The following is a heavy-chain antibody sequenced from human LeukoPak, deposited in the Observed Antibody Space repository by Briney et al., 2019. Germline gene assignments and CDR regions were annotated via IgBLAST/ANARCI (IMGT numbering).Heavy chain of an antibody. Sequence: SVTVSFKASGGTFSSYAISWVRQAPGQGLEWMGGIIPIFGTANYAQKFQGRVTITADESTSTAYMELSSLRSEDTAVYYCARDRSPGIAAGNDAFDIWGQGTMVTVSS. CDR1: GGTFSSYA. J-gene: IGHJ3*02. CDR3: ARDRSPGIAAGNDAFDI. V-gene: IGHV1-69*13. CDR2: IIPIFGTA. D-gene: IGHD6-13*01.